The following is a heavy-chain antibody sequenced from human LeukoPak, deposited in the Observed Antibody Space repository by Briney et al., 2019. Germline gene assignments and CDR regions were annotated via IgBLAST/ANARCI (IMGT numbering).Heavy chain of an antibody. CDR1: GYSFTSYW. J-gene: IGHJ4*02. V-gene: IGHV5-51*01. CDR2: IYPGDSDT. CDR3: ARPGQLGEYTPYYFDY. D-gene: IGHD3-16*01. Sequence: TGESLKISCKGSGYSFTSYWIGWVRQMPGKGLEWMGIIYPGDSDTRYSPSFQGQVTISADKSISTAYLQWSSLKASDTAMYYCARPGQLGEYTPYYFDYWGQGTLVTVSS.